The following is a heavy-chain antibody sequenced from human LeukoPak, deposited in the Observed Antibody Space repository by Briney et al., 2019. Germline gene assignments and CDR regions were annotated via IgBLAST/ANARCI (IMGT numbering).Heavy chain of an antibody. V-gene: IGHV3-23*01. CDR3: AKGDGYNYVPDDY. J-gene: IGHJ4*02. D-gene: IGHD5-24*01. CDR1: GFTFSSYA. CDR2: ISGSGGST. Sequence: PGGSLRLSCAASGFTFSSYAMTWVRQAPGKGLEWVSVISGSGGSTYYADSVKGRFTISRDNSKNTLYLQMNSLRAGDTAVYYCAKGDGYNYVPDDYWGQGTLVTVSS.